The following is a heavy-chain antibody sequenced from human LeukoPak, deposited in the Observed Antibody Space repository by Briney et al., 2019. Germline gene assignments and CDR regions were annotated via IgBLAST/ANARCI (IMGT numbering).Heavy chain of an antibody. J-gene: IGHJ3*02. CDR3: ERLQGDCYPEVCAFDI. CDR1: GGTFSSYA. V-gene: IGHV1-69*05. D-gene: IGHD2-21*02. Sequence: GASVKVSCKASGGTFSSYAISWVRQAPGQGLEWMGGIIPIFGTANYAQKFQGRVTITTDESTSTAYMELSSLRSVNTAVYYCERLQGDCYPEVCAFDIGGQGTMVTVSA. CDR2: IIPIFGTA.